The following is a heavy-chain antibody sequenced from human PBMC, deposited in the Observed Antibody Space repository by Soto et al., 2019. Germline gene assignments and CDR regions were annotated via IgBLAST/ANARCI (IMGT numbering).Heavy chain of an antibody. D-gene: IGHD6-13*01. CDR3: TRDISSRWFDY. V-gene: IGHV3-33*01. CDR2: IWYDGSNK. CDR1: GFTFSNFG. J-gene: IGHJ4*02. Sequence: QVQLVESGGGVVQPGRSLRLSCAASGFTFSNFGMHWVRQAPGKGLEWVATIWYDGSNKYYAESVKGRFTISRDNSKNTLYLQMNSLRAEDTAVYYCTRDISSRWFDYWGQGTLVTVSS.